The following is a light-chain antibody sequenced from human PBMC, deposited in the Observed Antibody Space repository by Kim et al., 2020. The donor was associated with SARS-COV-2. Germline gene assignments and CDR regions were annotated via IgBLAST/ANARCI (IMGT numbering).Light chain of an antibody. J-gene: IGKJ4*01. V-gene: IGKV3-11*01. CDR2: DVS. CDR3: QQRRSWPLT. Sequence: EVVLTQSPATLSLSPGEGATLSCRASQNIGSNLAWYQHKPGQAPRLLIYDVSNRATGTPVRFSGSGSGTDFTLTISSLEPEDFAVYYCQQRRSWPLTFGGGTKVDIK. CDR1: QNIGSN.